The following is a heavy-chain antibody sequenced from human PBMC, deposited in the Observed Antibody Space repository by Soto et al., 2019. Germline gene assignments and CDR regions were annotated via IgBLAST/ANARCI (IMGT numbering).Heavy chain of an antibody. V-gene: IGHV3-23*01. J-gene: IGHJ6*02. Sequence: EVQILESGGGMVQPGGSLRLSCAGSGFMFSSFAMTWVRQAPGKGLEWVSTTRSNGEHTYYADSVKGRFTVSRDNSKNPLFLEMSSLRAEDSAIYYCAKDSKSVSVSAARVYGMDLWGQGTTVTLSS. CDR2: TRSNGEHT. D-gene: IGHD2-2*01. CDR1: GFMFSSFA. CDR3: AKDSKSVSVSAARVYGMDL.